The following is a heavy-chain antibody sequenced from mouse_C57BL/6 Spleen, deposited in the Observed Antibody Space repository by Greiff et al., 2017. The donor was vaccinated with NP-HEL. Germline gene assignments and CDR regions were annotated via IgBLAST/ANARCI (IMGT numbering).Heavy chain of an antibody. J-gene: IGHJ4*01. D-gene: IGHD3-1*01. V-gene: IGHV1-77*01. CDR3: ARSGYL. CDR2: IGPGSGRT. Sequence: VQLVESGAELVKPGAAVKIGCKAAGHRLACYDGNLVGGVSGQCLDVIGKIGPGSGRTYYNEKFKGKATLTADKSSSTAYMQLSSLTSEDSAVYFCARSGYLWGQGTSVTVSS. CDR1: GHRLACYD.